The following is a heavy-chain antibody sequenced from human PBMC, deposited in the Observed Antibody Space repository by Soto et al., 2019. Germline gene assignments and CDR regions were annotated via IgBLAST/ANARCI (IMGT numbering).Heavy chain of an antibody. CDR2: IYYSGST. Sequence: PSETLPLTCTVSGGSISSYYWSWIRQPPGKGLEWIGYIYYSGSTNYNPSLKSRVTISVDTSKNQFSLKLSSVTAADTAVYYCARLSWDRSSPVDYWGQGTLVTVSS. V-gene: IGHV4-59*01. CDR3: ARLSWDRSSPVDY. CDR1: GGSISSYY. D-gene: IGHD6-6*01. J-gene: IGHJ4*02.